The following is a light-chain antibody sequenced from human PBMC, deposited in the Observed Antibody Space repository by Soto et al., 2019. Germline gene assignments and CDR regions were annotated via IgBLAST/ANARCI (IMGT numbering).Light chain of an antibody. CDR2: GAS. CDR3: QQYGSSPSLT. J-gene: IGKJ4*01. Sequence: EIVLTQSPGTLSLSPGERATLSCRASQSVSSSHLAWYQQKPGQAPRLLIYGASSRATGIPDRFSGSGSGTDFTLTISRLEPEDFGVYHCQQYGSSPSLTFGGGTKVEIK. V-gene: IGKV3-20*01. CDR1: QSVSSSH.